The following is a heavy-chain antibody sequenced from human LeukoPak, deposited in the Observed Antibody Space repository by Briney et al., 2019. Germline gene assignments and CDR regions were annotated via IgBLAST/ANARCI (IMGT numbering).Heavy chain of an antibody. CDR2: IYYSGST. CDR3: ARVYNFGAFDI. D-gene: IGHD1-1*01. J-gene: IGHJ3*02. CDR1: GGSISSSSYY. V-gene: IGHV4-39*07. Sequence: SETLSLTCTVSGGSISSSSYYWGWIRQPPGKGLEWIGSIYYSGSTYYNPSLKSRVTISVDTSKNQFSLKLSSVTAADTAVYYCARVYNFGAFDIWGQGTMVTVSS.